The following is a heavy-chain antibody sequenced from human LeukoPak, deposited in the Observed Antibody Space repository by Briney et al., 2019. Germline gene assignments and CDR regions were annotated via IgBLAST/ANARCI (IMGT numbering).Heavy chain of an antibody. CDR3: ARDMHSFGYYFAY. J-gene: IGHJ4*02. CDR1: GGSISGYY. V-gene: IGHV4-4*07. CDR2: IYSSGST. Sequence: SETLSLTRTVSGGSISGYYWSWIRQPAGRGLEWIGGIYSSGSTNYNTSLESRVTMSVDTSKHHFSLKLTSVTAADTAVYHCARDMHSFGYYFAYWGQGILVTVSS. D-gene: IGHD5-18*01.